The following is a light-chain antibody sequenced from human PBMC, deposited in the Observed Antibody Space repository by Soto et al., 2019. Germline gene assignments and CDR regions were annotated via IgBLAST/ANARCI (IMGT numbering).Light chain of an antibody. CDR2: KAS. V-gene: IGKV1-5*03. Sequence: DIQMTQSPSTLSASVGDRVTITCRASQSISTWLAWYQQKPGKAPKLLIYKASSLESGVPSRFSGSGSGTEFTLIISSLQPDDFVTYYCQQYINRWTFGQGTKVEIK. CDR1: QSISTW. J-gene: IGKJ1*01. CDR3: QQYINRWT.